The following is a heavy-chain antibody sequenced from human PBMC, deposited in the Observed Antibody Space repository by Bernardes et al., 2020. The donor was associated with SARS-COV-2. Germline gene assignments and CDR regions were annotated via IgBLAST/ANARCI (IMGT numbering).Heavy chain of an antibody. CDR3: ARSLGWSGHSNFDP. Sequence: ASVKVSCKASGYNFIDYYIHWVRQAPGQGLEWMGWIDPDSGVTKVAQNFQDRVSTTRDPSITTTFLALKRLRSDDTAVYYCARSLGWSGHSNFDPWGQGTLVTVSS. D-gene: IGHD3-3*01. J-gene: IGHJ5*02. CDR1: GYNFIDYY. CDR2: IDPDSGVT. V-gene: IGHV1-2*02.